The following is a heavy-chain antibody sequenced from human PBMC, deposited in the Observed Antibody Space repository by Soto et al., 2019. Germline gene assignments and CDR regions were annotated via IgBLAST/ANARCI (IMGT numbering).Heavy chain of an antibody. CDR1: GFTFSSYG. Sequence: GGSLRLSCAASGFTFSSYGMHWVRQAPGKGLEWVAVISYDGSNKYYADSVKGRFTISRDNSKNTLYLQMNSLRAEDTAVYYCAKWVVTPKNWFDPWGQGTLVTVSS. CDR3: AKWVVTPKNWFDP. V-gene: IGHV3-30*18. CDR2: ISYDGSNK. D-gene: IGHD2-21*02. J-gene: IGHJ5*02.